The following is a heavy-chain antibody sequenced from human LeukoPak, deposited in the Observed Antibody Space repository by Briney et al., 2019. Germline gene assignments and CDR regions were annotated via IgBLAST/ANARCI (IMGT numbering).Heavy chain of an antibody. J-gene: IGHJ4*02. CDR1: GYTLTGYFTGYY. D-gene: IGHD3-16*01. Sequence: ASVKVSCKASGYTLTGYFTGYYMHWVRQAPGQGLEWMGWINPNSGGTKYAQKFQGRVTMTSDTSIDTAYMELTSLRSDDTAMYYWAREGGAYCFDQWGQGTLVTVSS. CDR2: INPNSGGT. V-gene: IGHV1-2*02. CDR3: AREGGAYCFDQ.